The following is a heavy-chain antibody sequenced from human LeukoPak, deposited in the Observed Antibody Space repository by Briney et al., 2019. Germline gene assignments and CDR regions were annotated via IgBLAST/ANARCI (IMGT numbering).Heavy chain of an antibody. V-gene: IGHV3-21*01. CDR1: GFTFNTYS. D-gene: IGHD3-22*01. J-gene: IGHJ3*02. CDR2: ISSSSNYI. CDR3: ARDLGRSGYYTIDAFDI. Sequence: GGSVRLSCAASGFTFNTYSMNWVRQAPGKGLEWVSSISSSSNYIYYADSVKGRFTISRDNAKNSLCLQMNSLRAEDTAVYYCARDLGRSGYYTIDAFDIWGQGTMVTVSS.